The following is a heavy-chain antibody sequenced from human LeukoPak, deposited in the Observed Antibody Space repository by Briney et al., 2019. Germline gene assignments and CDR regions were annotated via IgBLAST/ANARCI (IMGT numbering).Heavy chain of an antibody. CDR2: ISYDGRNK. V-gene: IGHV3-30*04. J-gene: IGHJ4*02. Sequence: PGGSLRLSCAASGFTFSSYAMDWVRQAPGKGLEWVAVISYDGRNKYYADSVKGRFTISRDNSKNTLYLQMNSLRAEDTAVYYCARERSAYFDYWGQGTLVTVSS. CDR1: GFTFSSYA. CDR3: ARERSAYFDY.